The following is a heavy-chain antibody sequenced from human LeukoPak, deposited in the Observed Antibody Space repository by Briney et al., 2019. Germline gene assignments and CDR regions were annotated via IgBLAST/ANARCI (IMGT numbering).Heavy chain of an antibody. Sequence: GASVKVSCKASGDTFSNYAISWVRQAPGQGLERMGAIIPVFGTTNYAQKFQGRVTITADTYTTTSYMELSSLTSEDTAIYYCASQYWVPAAFYYAFDVWGKGTTVTVSS. CDR2: IIPVFGTT. V-gene: IGHV1-69*06. CDR1: GDTFSNYA. J-gene: IGHJ6*04. CDR3: ASQYWVPAAFYYAFDV. D-gene: IGHD2-2*01.